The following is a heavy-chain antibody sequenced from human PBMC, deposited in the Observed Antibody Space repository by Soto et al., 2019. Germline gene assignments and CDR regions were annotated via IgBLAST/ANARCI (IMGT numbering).Heavy chain of an antibody. CDR1: GYTFDRYG. CDR2: ITVDTREA. V-gene: IGHV1-18*01. Sequence: QVQLVQSGAEVKKPGASVKVSCKASGYTFDRYGMSWMRQAPGQGLEWMGWITVDTREATYAQKFQGRVSLTRDRSTSTASMEQSSLRYDATASYDCARVRHSDHWGQGTLVIVSS. CDR3: ARVRHSDH. J-gene: IGHJ5*02.